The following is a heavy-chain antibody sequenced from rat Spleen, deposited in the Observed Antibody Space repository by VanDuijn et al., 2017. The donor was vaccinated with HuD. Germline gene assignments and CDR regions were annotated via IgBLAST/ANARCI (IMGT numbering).Heavy chain of an antibody. CDR2: ITNGDGHT. CDR3: SPLPGRNLYS. D-gene: IGHD1-4*01. Sequence: EVQLVESGGGLVQPGGSLKLSCVASGITFTNYWMTWIRQAPGKGLEWVASITNGDGHTYYLDSVQGRFTISRDNAKNTLYLQMNSLRSEDTATYYWSPLPGRNLYSWGQGVMVTVSS. V-gene: IGHV5-31*01. J-gene: IGHJ2*01. CDR1: GITFTNYW.